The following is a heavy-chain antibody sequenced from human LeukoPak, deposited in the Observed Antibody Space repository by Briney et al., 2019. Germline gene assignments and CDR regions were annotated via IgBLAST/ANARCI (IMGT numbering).Heavy chain of an antibody. CDR3: ATDPRPDSGNFLGFDY. J-gene: IGHJ4*02. Sequence: GGSLRLSCVASGLTFRRYWMSRVRQAPGKGLEWVANINQDGSEKYYVDSVKGRFTISRDNSKNSLYLQMSSLRAEDAAVYYCATDPRPDSGNFLGFDYWGQGTLVTVSS. V-gene: IGHV3-7*01. CDR2: INQDGSEK. CDR1: GLTFRRYW. D-gene: IGHD4-23*01.